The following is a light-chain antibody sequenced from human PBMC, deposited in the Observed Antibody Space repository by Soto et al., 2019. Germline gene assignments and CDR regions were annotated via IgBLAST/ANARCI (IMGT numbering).Light chain of an antibody. CDR3: QQSYTAPFT. V-gene: IGKV1-39*01. Sequence: DFQMTQSPSSLSASVGDRVSITCRASQSIGTSLNWYQQKPGKAPQLLIYSASTLQGGGPSRCSGSGSGTDVIPTISSLQPEDFATYYCQQSYTAPFTFGPGTKVDVK. J-gene: IGKJ3*01. CDR1: QSIGTS. CDR2: SAS.